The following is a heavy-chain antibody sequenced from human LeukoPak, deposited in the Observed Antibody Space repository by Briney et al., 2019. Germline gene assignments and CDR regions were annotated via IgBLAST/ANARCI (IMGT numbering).Heavy chain of an antibody. CDR2: ISDSGGKT. CDR3: ARGYSGADVYAFDI. Sequence: GGSLRLSCAASGFTFSSYAMSWARQAPGKGLEWVSVISDSGGKTYYVDSVKGRFTISRDNSKNTLYLQMNSLRVEDTAVYYCARGYSGADVYAFDIWGPGTMVTVSS. CDR1: GFTFSSYA. V-gene: IGHV3-23*01. J-gene: IGHJ3*02. D-gene: IGHD1-26*01.